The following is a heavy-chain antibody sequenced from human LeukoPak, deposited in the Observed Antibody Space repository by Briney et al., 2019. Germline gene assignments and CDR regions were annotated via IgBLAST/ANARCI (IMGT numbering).Heavy chain of an antibody. CDR3: ARGRTDYYDSSGYYYFDY. CDR1: GGSISNYY. D-gene: IGHD3-22*01. CDR2: IYYSGST. J-gene: IGHJ4*02. V-gene: IGHV4-59*01. Sequence: SETLSLTCTVSGGSISNYYWSWIRQPPGKELEWIGYIYYSGSTDYNPSLKSRVTISVDTSKNQFSLKLSSVTAADTAVYYCARGRTDYYDSSGYYYFDYWGQGTLVTVSS.